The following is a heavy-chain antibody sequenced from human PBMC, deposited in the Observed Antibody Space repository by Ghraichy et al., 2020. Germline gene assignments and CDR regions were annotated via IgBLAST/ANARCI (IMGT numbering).Heavy chain of an antibody. CDR1: GGSFSGYY. CDR2: INHSGST. J-gene: IGHJ5*02. Sequence: SETLSLTCAVYGGSFSGYYWSWIRQPPGKGLEWIGEINHSGSTNYNPSLKSRVTISVDTSKNQFSLKLSSVTAADTAVYYCARRGPPNWFDPWGQGTLVTVSS. CDR3: ARRGPPNWFDP. V-gene: IGHV4-34*01.